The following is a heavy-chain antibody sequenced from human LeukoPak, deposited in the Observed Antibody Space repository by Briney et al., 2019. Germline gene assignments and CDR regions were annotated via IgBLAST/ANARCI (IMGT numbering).Heavy chain of an antibody. V-gene: IGHV3-30*02. Sequence: GGSLRLSCAASGFTFSTYGMHWVCQAPGKGLEWVAIIWHDGDRKYYGDSVKGRFTISRDNSKNMLYLEMNSLRAEDTAVYYCAKTEYYDFWSGYDQHWGQGTLVTVSS. CDR2: IWHDGDRK. J-gene: IGHJ1*01. D-gene: IGHD3-3*01. CDR1: GFTFSTYG. CDR3: AKTEYYDFWSGYDQH.